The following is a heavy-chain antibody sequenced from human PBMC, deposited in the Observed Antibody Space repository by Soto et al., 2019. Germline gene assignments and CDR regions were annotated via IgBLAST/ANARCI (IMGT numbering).Heavy chain of an antibody. J-gene: IGHJ4*02. V-gene: IGHV4-34*01. CDR1: GGSFSGYY. D-gene: IGHD6-13*01. CDR2: INHSGST. CDR3: ARERYSSSWYFDY. Sequence: TSETLSLTCAVYGGSFSGYYWSWIRQPPGKGLEWIGEINHSGSTNYNPSLKSRVTISVDTSKNQFSLKLSSVTAADTAVYYCARERYSSSWYFDYWGQGTLVTVSS.